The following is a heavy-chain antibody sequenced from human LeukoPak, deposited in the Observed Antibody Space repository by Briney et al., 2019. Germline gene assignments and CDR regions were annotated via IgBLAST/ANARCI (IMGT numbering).Heavy chain of an antibody. J-gene: IGHJ4*02. CDR2: INHSGST. CDR1: GGSFSGYY. D-gene: IGHD2-2*01. CDR3: ARTRARGIVVVPAAKDY. V-gene: IGHV4-34*01. Sequence: SETLSLTCAVYGGSFSGYYWSWIRQPPGKGLEWIGEINHSGSTNYNPFLKSRVTISVDTSKNQFSLKLSSVTAADTAVYYCARTRARGIVVVPAAKDYWGQGTLVTVSS.